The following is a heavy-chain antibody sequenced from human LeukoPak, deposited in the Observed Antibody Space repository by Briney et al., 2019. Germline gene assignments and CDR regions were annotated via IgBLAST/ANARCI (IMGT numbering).Heavy chain of an antibody. J-gene: IGHJ4*02. CDR1: GYTFTSYG. CDR2: ISAYNGNT. V-gene: IGHV1-18*01. D-gene: IGHD3-3*01. CDR3: AKIPVGFWNYYYFNEGDY. Sequence: ASVKVSCKASGYTFTSYGISWVRQAPGQGLEWMGWISAYNGNTNYAQKLQGRVTMTTDTSTSTAYMELRSLRSDDTAVYYCAKIPVGFWNYYYFNEGDYWGQGTLVTVSS.